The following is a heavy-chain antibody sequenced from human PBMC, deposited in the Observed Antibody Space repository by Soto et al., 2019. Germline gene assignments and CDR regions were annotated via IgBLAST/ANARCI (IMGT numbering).Heavy chain of an antibody. D-gene: IGHD6-19*01. V-gene: IGHV1-8*01. Sequence: ASGKVSCKASGYTFTSYDINWVRQATGQGLEWMGWMNPNSGNTGYAQKFQGRVTMTRNTSISTAYMELSSLRSEDTAVYYCVRVEQWLVQYYSYGLDVGVQVSTVNVSS. CDR1: GYTFTSYD. CDR2: MNPNSGNT. CDR3: VRVEQWLVQYYSYGLDV. J-gene: IGHJ6*02.